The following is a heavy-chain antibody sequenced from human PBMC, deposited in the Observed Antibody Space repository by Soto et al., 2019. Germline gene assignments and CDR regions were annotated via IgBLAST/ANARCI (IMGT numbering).Heavy chain of an antibody. CDR1: GFSLSTSGVG. J-gene: IGHJ4*02. V-gene: IGHV2-5*02. CDR3: AHTFRGVPFDY. D-gene: IGHD3-10*01. CDR2: IYWDDDK. Sequence: QITLKESGPPLVKPTQTLTLTCTFSGFSLSTSGVGVGWIRQPPGKALEWLALIYWDDDKRNSPSLKNRLTVTKDTSKNQVVLTVTNMDPVDTATYYCAHTFRGVPFDYWGQGTLVTVSS.